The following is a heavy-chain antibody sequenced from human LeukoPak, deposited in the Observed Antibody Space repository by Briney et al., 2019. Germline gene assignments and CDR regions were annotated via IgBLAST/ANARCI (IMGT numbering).Heavy chain of an antibody. D-gene: IGHD2-21*02. V-gene: IGHV5-51*01. J-gene: IGHJ3*02. Sequence: PGESLKISCKGSGYSFTSYWIGWVRQMPGKGLGWMGIIYPGDSDTRYSPSFQGQVTISADKSISTAYLQWSSLKASDTAMYYCARRSLTNCGGDRSSAFDIWGQGTMVTVSS. CDR2: IYPGDSDT. CDR3: ARRSLTNCGGDRSSAFDI. CDR1: GYSFTSYW.